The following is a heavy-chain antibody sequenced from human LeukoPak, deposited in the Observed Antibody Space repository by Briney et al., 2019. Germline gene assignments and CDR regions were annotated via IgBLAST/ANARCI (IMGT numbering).Heavy chain of an antibody. V-gene: IGHV4-59*01. CDR1: GGSISNYF. J-gene: IGHJ4*02. CDR3: ARGYSSSWNYFDY. D-gene: IGHD6-13*01. CDR2: VFDSGGT. Sequence: ASETLSLTCTVSGGSISNYFWSWIRQPPGKGLEWIGYVFDSGGTNYNPSLKSRVTISVDTSKKQFSLKLSSVTAADTAVYYCARGYSSSWNYFDYWGQGTLVTVSS.